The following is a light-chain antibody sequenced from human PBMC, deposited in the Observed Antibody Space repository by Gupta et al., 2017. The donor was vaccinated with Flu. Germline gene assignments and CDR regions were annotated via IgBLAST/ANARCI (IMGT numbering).Light chain of an antibody. CDR3: SSYTGSSTLYI. J-gene: IGLJ1*01. V-gene: IGLV2-14*01. Sequence: SSDVGGYNYVSWYQQHPGKAPKLMIYEVSNRPSGVSDRFSGSKSGNTASLTISGLQAEDEADYYCSSYTGSSTLYIFGTGTEVTVL. CDR2: EVS. CDR1: SSDVGGYNY.